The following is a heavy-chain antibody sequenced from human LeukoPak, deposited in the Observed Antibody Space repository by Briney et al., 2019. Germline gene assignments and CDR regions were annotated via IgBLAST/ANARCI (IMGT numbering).Heavy chain of an antibody. CDR1: GGSISSGDYY. CDR2: IYYSGST. CDR3: AREWGYGFDY. V-gene: IGHV4-30-4*08. D-gene: IGHD5-12*01. J-gene: IGHJ4*02. Sequence: SETLSLTCTVSGGSISSGDYYWGWIRQPPGKGLEWTGYIYYSGSTYYNPSLKSRVTISVDTSKNQFSLKLSSVTAADTAVYYCAREWGYGFDYWGQGTLVTVSS.